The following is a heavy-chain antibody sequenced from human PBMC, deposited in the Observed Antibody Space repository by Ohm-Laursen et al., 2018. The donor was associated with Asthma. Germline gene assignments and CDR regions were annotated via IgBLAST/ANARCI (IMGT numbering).Heavy chain of an antibody. J-gene: IGHJ1*01. Sequence: SRRLSCAPSGYTFSRYSIPWVRQIPGKGLEWVASISTARSFIYYADSVRGRFTTSRDNARNSVYLQMNSLRAEDTALYYCARIGPEWELPGREYSLHHWGEGTLVTVSS. V-gene: IGHV3-21*01. D-gene: IGHD1-26*01. CDR3: ARIGPEWELPGREYSLHH. CDR1: GYTFSRYS. CDR2: ISTARSFI.